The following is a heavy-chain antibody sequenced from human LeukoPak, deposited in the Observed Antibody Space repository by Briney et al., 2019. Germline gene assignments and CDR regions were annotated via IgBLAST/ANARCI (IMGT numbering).Heavy chain of an antibody. V-gene: IGHV4-34*01. D-gene: IGHD6-19*01. CDR2: INHSGST. CDR3: ARGGGYSSGWYKKDYYGMDV. Sequence: SETLSLTCAGYGGSFSGYYWSWIRQPPGKGLEWIGEINHSGSTNYNPSLKSRVTISEDTSKNQFSLKLSSVTAADTAVYYCARGGGYSSGWYKKDYYGMDVWGQGTTVAVSS. J-gene: IGHJ6*02. CDR1: GGSFSGYY.